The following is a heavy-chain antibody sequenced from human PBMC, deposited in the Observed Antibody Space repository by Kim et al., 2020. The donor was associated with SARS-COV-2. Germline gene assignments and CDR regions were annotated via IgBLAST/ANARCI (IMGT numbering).Heavy chain of an antibody. CDR1: GYTFTSYA. V-gene: IGHV1-3*01. CDR2: INAGNGNT. J-gene: IGHJ3*02. Sequence: ASVKVSCKASGYTFTSYAMHWVRQAPGQRLEWMGWINAGNGNTKYSQKFQGRVTITRDTSASTAYMELSSLRSEDTAVYYCARVRDYYYGSGSYFGDSADAFDIWGQGTMVTVSS. CDR3: ARVRDYYYGSGSYFGDSADAFDI. D-gene: IGHD3-10*01.